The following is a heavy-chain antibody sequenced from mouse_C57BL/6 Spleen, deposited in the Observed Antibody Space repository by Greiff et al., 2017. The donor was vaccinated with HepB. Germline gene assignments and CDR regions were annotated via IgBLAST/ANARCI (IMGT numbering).Heavy chain of an antibody. CDR1: GYTFTDYE. CDR2: IDPETGGT. CDR3: TRTEN. Sequence: VKLQESGAELVRPGASVTLSCKASGYTFTDYEMHWVKQTPVHGLEWIGAIDPETGGTAYNQKFKGKAILTADKSSSTAYMELRSLTSEDSAVYYCTRTENWGQGTTLTVSS. V-gene: IGHV1-15*01. J-gene: IGHJ2*01.